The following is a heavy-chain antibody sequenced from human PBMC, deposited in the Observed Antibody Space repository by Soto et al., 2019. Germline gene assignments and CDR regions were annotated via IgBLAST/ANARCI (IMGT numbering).Heavy chain of an antibody. J-gene: IGHJ6*02. CDR1: GGTLSSYT. V-gene: IGHV1-69*02. Sequence: QVQLVQSGAEVKKPGSSVKVSCKASGGTLSSYTISWVRQAPGQGLEWMGRIIPILGIANYAQKFQGRVTITADKSTSTAYMELSSLRSEDTAVYYCARGLVAYGDYAYYYGMDVWGQGTTVTVSS. D-gene: IGHD4-17*01. CDR2: IIPILGIA. CDR3: ARGLVAYGDYAYYYGMDV.